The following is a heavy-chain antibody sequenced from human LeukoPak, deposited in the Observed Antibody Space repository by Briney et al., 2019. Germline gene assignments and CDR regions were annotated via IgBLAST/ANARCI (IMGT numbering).Heavy chain of an antibody. D-gene: IGHD3/OR15-3a*01. CDR1: GGSISTSNYY. CDR2: IFYSGST. J-gene: IGHJ3*02. V-gene: IGHV4-39*01. CDR3: ARVDLSRDAFDI. Sequence: SETLSLACTVSGGSISTSNYYWGWIRQPPGKGLEWIGNIFYSGSTYYNPSLKSRVTISVDTSKNQFSLKLSSVTAADTAVYYCARVDLSRDAFDIWGQGTMATVSS.